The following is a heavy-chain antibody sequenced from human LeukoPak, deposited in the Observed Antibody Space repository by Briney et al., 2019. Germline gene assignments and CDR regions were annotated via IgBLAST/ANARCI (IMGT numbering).Heavy chain of an antibody. CDR2: IYHSGST. Sequence: SGTLSLTCAVSGGSISSSNWWSWVRPPPGKGLEWIGEIYHSGSTNYNPSLKSRVTISVDKSKNQFSLKLSSVTAADTAVYYCARDRRDSSPSDWYFDLWGRGTLVTVSS. CDR3: ARDRRDSSPSDWYFDL. CDR1: GGSISSSNW. D-gene: IGHD6-13*01. J-gene: IGHJ2*01. V-gene: IGHV4-4*02.